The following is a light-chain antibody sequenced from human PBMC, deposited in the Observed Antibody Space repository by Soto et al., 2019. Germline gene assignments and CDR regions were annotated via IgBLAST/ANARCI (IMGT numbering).Light chain of an antibody. CDR3: QQYNNWPPA. J-gene: IGKJ1*01. V-gene: IGKV3-15*01. Sequence: EIVMTQSPATLSVSPGERATLSRRASQSVGSNLAWYQQKPGQAPRLLIYGASTRSSDVPARFSGTGSGTEFTLTISSLQSEDFAVYFCQQYNNWPPAFGQGTKVEIK. CDR1: QSVGSN. CDR2: GAS.